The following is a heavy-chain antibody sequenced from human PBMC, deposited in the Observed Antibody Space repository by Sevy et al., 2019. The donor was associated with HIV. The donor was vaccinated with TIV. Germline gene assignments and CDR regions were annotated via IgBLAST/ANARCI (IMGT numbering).Heavy chain of an antibody. Sequence: GGSLRLSCASSGITFSESLMSWVRQAPGKGLEWVASIKQDGSQKYYVDSVKGRFSISRDNAKNSLYLQRNSLRGDDTALYYCARVFSGSAPGFDYWGQGTLVTVSS. CDR1: GITFSESL. CDR3: ARVFSGSAPGFDY. CDR2: IKQDGSQK. J-gene: IGHJ4*02. D-gene: IGHD6-19*01. V-gene: IGHV3-7*01.